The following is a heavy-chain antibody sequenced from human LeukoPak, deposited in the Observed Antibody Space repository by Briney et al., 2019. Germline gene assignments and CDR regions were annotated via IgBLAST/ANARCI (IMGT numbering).Heavy chain of an antibody. Sequence: GGSLRLSCTASGFTFGDYAVSWVRQAPGKGLEWVGFIRSKAYGGTTEYAASVKGRFTISRDDSKSIAYLQMNSLKTEDTAVYYCTRNLRAARPDYYYYMDVWGKGTTVTVSS. CDR1: GFTFGDYA. D-gene: IGHD6-6*01. CDR3: TRNLRAARPDYYYYMDV. V-gene: IGHV3-49*04. CDR2: IRSKAYGGTT. J-gene: IGHJ6*03.